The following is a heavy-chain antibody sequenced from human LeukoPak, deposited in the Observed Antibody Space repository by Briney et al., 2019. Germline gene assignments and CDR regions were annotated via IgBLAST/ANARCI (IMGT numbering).Heavy chain of an antibody. CDR2: INPSGGST. D-gene: IGHD6-13*01. CDR3: ARVPGRIAAAGYYFDY. CDR1: GYTFTSYY. Sequence: ASVKVSCKASGYTFTSYYMHWVRQAPGQGLEWMGIINPSGGSTSYAQKFQGRATLTRDTSTSTVYMELSSLRSEDTAVYYCARVPGRIAAAGYYFDYWGQGTLVTVSS. V-gene: IGHV1-46*01. J-gene: IGHJ4*02.